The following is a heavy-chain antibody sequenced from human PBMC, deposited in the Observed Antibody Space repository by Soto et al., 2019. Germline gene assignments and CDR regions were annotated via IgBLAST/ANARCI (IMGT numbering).Heavy chain of an antibody. CDR2: IYPGDSDT. D-gene: IGHD2-2*01. CDR1: GYSFTSYW. J-gene: IGHJ5*02. V-gene: IGHV5-51*01. CDR3: ARHVVVPAARVSEYNWFDP. Sequence: GESLKISCKGSGYSFTSYWIGWVRQMPGKGLEWMGIIYPGDSDTRYSPSFQGQVTISADKSISTAYLQWSSLKASDTAMYYCARHVVVPAARVSEYNWFDPWGQGTLVTVSS.